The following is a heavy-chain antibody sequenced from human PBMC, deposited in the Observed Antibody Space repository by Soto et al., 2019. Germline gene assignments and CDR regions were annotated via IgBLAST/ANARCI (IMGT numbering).Heavy chain of an antibody. CDR1: GGSISSGGYY. J-gene: IGHJ5*02. V-gene: IGHV4-31*03. D-gene: IGHD3-3*01. CDR2: IYYSGST. Sequence: QVQLQESGPGLVKPSQTLSLTCTVSGGSISSGGYYWSWIRQHPGKGLEWIGYIYYSGSTYYNPSLKRRVTIAVETSKNQYSLKLRSVTAADTARYYCARGSRITIFGVVSTYAYWFHPWGQGTLVSVSS. CDR3: ARGSRITIFGVVSTYAYWFHP.